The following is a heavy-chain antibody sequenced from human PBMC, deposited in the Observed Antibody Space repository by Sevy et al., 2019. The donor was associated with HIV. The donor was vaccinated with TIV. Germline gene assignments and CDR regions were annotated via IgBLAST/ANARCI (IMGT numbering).Heavy chain of an antibody. CDR2: ITSSSTPI. Sequence: GGSLRLSCAASGFTFSRYSMNWVRQAPGKGLEWISYITSSSTPIYYADSVKGRFTISRDNAKNSLYLQMNSLRAEDTAVCYCASAGEWELHAPFDYWGQGTLVTVSS. CDR3: ASAGEWELHAPFDY. CDR1: GFTFSRYS. J-gene: IGHJ4*02. V-gene: IGHV3-48*01. D-gene: IGHD1-26*01.